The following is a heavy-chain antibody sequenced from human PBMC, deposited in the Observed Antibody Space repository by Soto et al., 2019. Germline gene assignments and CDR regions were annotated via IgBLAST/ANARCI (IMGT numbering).Heavy chain of an antibody. CDR3: ARVRRYGDSGYWFAP. J-gene: IGHJ5*02. V-gene: IGHV4-61*08. D-gene: IGHD5-18*01. Sequence: SETLSLTCSVSGGSISSGDYYWSWIRQPPGKGREGIGYIYYSGSTNYNPSLKTRVTMAVDTSKNQFSLNLRSMTAADTAVYYCARVRRYGDSGYWFAPWGQGTLVTVSS. CDR1: GGSISSGDYY. CDR2: IYYSGST.